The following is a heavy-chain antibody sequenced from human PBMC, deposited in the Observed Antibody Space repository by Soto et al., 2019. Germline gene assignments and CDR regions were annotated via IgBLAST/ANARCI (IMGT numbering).Heavy chain of an antibody. CDR2: IRSNVNNYAT. Sequence: PGGSLRLSCAASGFAFSGSAVHWVRQASGKGLEWVGRIRSNVNNYATAYAASVKGRFTISRDDSKNTAYLQMNSLRTEDTAVYYCTWVNDYGTQASYYRGQGTLVTVSS. J-gene: IGHJ4*02. D-gene: IGHD4-17*01. CDR3: TWVNDYGTQASYY. CDR1: GFAFSGSA. V-gene: IGHV3-73*01.